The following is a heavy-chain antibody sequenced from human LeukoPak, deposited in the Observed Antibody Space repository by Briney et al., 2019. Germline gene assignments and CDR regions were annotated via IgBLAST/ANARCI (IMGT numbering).Heavy chain of an antibody. V-gene: IGHV1-2*02. CDR1: GYTFTGYY. J-gene: IGHJ4*02. Sequence: ASVKVSCKASGYTFTGYYMHWVRQAPGQGLEWMGWINPNSGGTNYAQKFQGRVTMTRDTSISTAYMELSRLRSDDTAVYYCARSSDEVDFWSGYCDYWGQGTLVTVSS. CDR3: ARSSDEVDFWSGYCDY. CDR2: INPNSGGT. D-gene: IGHD3-3*01.